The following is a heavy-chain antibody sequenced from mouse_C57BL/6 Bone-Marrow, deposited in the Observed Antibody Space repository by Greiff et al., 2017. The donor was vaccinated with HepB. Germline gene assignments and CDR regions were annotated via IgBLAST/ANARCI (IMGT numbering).Heavy chain of an antibody. J-gene: IGHJ3*01. Sequence: VQLQQPGAELVIPGASVKLSCKASGYTFTSYWMHWVKQRPGQGLEWIGEIDPSDSYTNYNQKFKGKSTLTVDKSSSTAYMQLSSLTSEDSAVYYCARGGGFAYWGQGTLVTVSA. CDR2: IDPSDSYT. CDR3: ARGGGFAY. V-gene: IGHV1-69*01. CDR1: GYTFTSYW.